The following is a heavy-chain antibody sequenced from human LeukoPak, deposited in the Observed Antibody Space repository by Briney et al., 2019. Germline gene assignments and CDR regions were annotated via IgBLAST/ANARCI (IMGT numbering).Heavy chain of an antibody. CDR1: GFTFSSYS. D-gene: IGHD1-1*01. Sequence: PGGSLRLSCAASGFTFSSYSMNWVRQAPGKGLEWVSSISSSSSYIYYADSVKGQFTISRDNSKNTLYLQMNSLGAEDTAVYYCARYSRTTGTTSNFDYWGQGTLVTVSS. CDR2: ISSSSSYI. J-gene: IGHJ4*02. V-gene: IGHV3-21*04. CDR3: ARYSRTTGTTSNFDY.